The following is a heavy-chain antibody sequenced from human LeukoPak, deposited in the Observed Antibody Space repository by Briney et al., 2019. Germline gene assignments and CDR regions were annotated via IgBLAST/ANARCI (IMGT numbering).Heavy chain of an antibody. J-gene: IGHJ4*02. CDR1: GFTLSNYG. CDR3: AKDRGDYGDYGFY. Sequence: RSLRLSCADSGFTLSNYGMHWVRQAPGKGLEWVAVILYDGSNKYYADSVKGRFTISRDNSNNTLYLQMNSLRAEDTAVYYCAKDRGDYGDYGFYWGQGTLVTVSS. CDR2: ILYDGSNK. D-gene: IGHD4-17*01. V-gene: IGHV3-30*18.